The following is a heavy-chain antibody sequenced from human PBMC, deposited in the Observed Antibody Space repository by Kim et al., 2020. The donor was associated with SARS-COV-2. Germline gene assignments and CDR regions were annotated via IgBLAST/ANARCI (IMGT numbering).Heavy chain of an antibody. CDR1: GFTFSSYA. V-gene: IGHV3-23*01. CDR2: ISGSGGST. Sequence: GGSLRLSCAASGFTFSSYAMSWVRQAPGKGLEWVSAISGSGGSTYYADSVKGRFTISRDNSKNTLYLQMNSLRAEDTAVYYCAKMGDIQLWFGNWFDPWGQGTLVTVSS. J-gene: IGHJ5*02. CDR3: AKMGDIQLWFGNWFDP. D-gene: IGHD5-18*01.